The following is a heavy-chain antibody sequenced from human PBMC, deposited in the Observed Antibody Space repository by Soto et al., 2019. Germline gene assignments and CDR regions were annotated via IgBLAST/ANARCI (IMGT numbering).Heavy chain of an antibody. J-gene: IGHJ6*02. D-gene: IGHD3-3*01. V-gene: IGHV1-46*01. CDR1: GYTFTSYY. Sequence: GASVKVSCKASGYTFTSYYMHWVRQAPGQGLEWMGIINPSGGSTSYAQKFQGRVTMTRDTSTSTVYMELSSLRSEDTAVYYCASGDDFWSGRTYYGMDVWGQGTTVTSP. CDR3: ASGDDFWSGRTYYGMDV. CDR2: INPSGGST.